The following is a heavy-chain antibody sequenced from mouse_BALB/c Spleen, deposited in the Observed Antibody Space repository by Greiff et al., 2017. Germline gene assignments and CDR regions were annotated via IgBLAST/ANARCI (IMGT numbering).Heavy chain of an antibody. D-gene: IGHD3-2*01. CDR1: GYSFTSYW. J-gene: IGHJ3*01. CDR3: ARERVDSSGYGGFAY. V-gene: IGHV1S126*01. CDR2: IDPSDSET. Sequence: QVQLKQSGPQLVRPGASVKISCKASGYSFTSYWMHWVKQRPGQGLEWIGMIDPSDSETRLNQKFKDKATLTVDKSSSTAYMQLSSPTSEDSAVYYCARERVDSSGYGGFAYWGQGTLVTVSA.